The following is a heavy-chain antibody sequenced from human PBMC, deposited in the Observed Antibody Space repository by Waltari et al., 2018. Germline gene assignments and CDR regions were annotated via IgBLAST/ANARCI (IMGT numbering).Heavy chain of an antibody. CDR3: ARPRFLEWAPRKGMYYGMDV. D-gene: IGHD3-3*01. CDR1: GGSISSSSYY. Sequence: QLQLQESGPGLVKPSETLSLTCTVSGGSISSSSYYWGWIRQPPGKGLEWIGSIYYSGSTYYNPALKSRVTISVDTSKNQFSLKLSSVTAADTAVYYCARPRFLEWAPRKGMYYGMDVWGQGTTVTVSS. J-gene: IGHJ6*02. CDR2: IYYSGST. V-gene: IGHV4-39*01.